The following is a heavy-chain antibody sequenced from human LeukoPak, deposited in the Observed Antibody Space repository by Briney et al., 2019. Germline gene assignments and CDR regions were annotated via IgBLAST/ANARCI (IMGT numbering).Heavy chain of an antibody. Sequence: GGSLRLSCAASGLTFSSYGMHWVRQAPGKGLEWVAFIRYDGSNKYYADSVKGRFTISRDNSKNTLYLQMNSLRAEDTAVYYCAKDRGGGVYSYGLNWFDPWGQGTLVTVSS. V-gene: IGHV3-30*02. D-gene: IGHD5-18*01. CDR3: AKDRGGGVYSYGLNWFDP. J-gene: IGHJ5*02. CDR2: IRYDGSNK. CDR1: GLTFSSYG.